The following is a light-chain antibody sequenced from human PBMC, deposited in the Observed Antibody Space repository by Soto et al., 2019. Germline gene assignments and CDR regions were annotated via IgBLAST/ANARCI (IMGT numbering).Light chain of an antibody. J-gene: IGKJ1*01. Sequence: EIVMTQSPATLSASPGERATLSCRASQSVSSKLAWYQQKPGQAPRLLIHGASTRATGIPGRFSGSGSVTEFTLAISSLQSEDFAIYYCQQYNNWPPTFGQGTKVDI. CDR2: GAS. V-gene: IGKV3-15*01. CDR1: QSVSSK. CDR3: QQYNNWPPT.